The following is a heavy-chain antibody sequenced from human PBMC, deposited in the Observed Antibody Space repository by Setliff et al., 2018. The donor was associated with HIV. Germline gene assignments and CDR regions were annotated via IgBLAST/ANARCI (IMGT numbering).Heavy chain of an antibody. Sequence: PSETLSLTCAVSGGSISSGGYSWNWIRQPPGKGLEWIGYIYYSGSTYYNPSLKSRVTISVDTSKNQFSLKLSSVTAADTAAYYCARSSRADFWSGSFDYWGQGTLVTVSS. CDR2: IYYSGST. J-gene: IGHJ4*02. CDR3: ARSSRADFWSGSFDY. V-gene: IGHV4-31*02. D-gene: IGHD3-3*01. CDR1: GGSISSGGYS.